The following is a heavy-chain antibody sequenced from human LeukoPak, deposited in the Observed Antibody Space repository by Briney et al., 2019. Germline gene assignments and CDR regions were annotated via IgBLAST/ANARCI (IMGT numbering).Heavy chain of an antibody. CDR1: GGSISSYY. V-gene: IGHV4-59*01. CDR3: ARHPGGYCSSTSCYTGGVFDI. CDR2: IYYSGST. D-gene: IGHD2-2*02. J-gene: IGHJ3*02. Sequence: PSETLSLTCTVSGGSISSYYWSWIRQPPGKGLEWIGYIYYSGSTNYNPSLKSRVTISVDTSKNQFSLKLSSVTAADTAVYYCARHPGGYCSSTSCYTGGVFDIWGQGTMVTVSS.